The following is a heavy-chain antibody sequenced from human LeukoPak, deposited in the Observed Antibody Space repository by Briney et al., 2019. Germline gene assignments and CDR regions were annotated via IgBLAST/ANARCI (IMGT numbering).Heavy chain of an antibody. CDR1: GFTFSSYS. CDR3: AKGKESVAGATNDY. D-gene: IGHD6-19*01. V-gene: IGHV3-21*01. CDR2: ISSSGTYK. Sequence: GGSLRLPCAVSGFTFSSYSMSWVRQAPGKGLEWVSSISSSGTYKYYADSVKGRFTISRDNAKNSLYLQMNSLRAEDTAVYYCAKGKESVAGATNDYWGQGTLVTVSS. J-gene: IGHJ4*02.